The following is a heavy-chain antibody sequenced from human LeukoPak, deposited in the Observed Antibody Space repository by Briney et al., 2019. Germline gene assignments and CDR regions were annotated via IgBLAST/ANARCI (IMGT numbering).Heavy chain of an antibody. V-gene: IGHV3-30*18. Sequence: GGSLRLSCAASGFTFSSYGMHWVRQAPGKGLDWVAVISYDGSNKYYADSVKGRFTISRDNSKNTLYLQMNSLRAEDTAVYYCAKGDSITMVRGRMDVWGKGTTVTVSS. CDR3: AKGDSITMVRGRMDV. CDR2: ISYDGSNK. CDR1: GFTFSSYG. J-gene: IGHJ6*04. D-gene: IGHD3-10*01.